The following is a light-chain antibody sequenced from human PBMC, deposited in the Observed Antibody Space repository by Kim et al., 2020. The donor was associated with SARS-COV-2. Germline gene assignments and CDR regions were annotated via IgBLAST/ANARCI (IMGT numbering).Light chain of an antibody. CDR1: KLGDKY. J-gene: IGLJ1*01. V-gene: IGLV3-1*01. Sequence: SYELTQPPSVSVSPGQTASITCSGDKLGDKYACWYQQKPGQSPVLVIYQDSKRPSGIPERFSGSNSGNTATLTISGTQAMDEADYYFQAWDSNPPYVFGT. CDR3: QAWDSNPPYV. CDR2: QDS.